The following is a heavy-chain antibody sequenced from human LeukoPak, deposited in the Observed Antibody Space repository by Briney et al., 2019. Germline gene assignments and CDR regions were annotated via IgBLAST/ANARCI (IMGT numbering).Heavy chain of an antibody. J-gene: IGHJ4*02. Sequence: GGSLRLSCAASGFTFSSYAMHWVRQAPGKGLEWVAVISYDGSNKYYADSVKGRFTISRDNSKNTLYLQMNSLRAEDTAVYYCARGSGSSEAYFDYWGQGTLVTVSS. V-gene: IGHV3-30-3*01. CDR1: GFTFSSYA. D-gene: IGHD3-10*01. CDR3: ARGSGSSEAYFDY. CDR2: ISYDGSNK.